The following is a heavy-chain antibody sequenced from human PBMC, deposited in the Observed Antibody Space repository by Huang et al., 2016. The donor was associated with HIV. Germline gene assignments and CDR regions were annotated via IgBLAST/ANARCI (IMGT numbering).Heavy chain of an antibody. J-gene: IGHJ4*02. CDR1: GFSISSYW. Sequence: EVQLVESGGGLVQPGGSLRLSCAASGFSISSYWMHWVRQAPGKGLGWLSRINSDGSSTSYADSVKGRFTISRDNAKNTLYLQMNSLRAEDTAVYYCARDPRIQSWLNFFDYWGQGTLVSVSS. CDR2: INSDGSST. V-gene: IGHV3-74*01. D-gene: IGHD3-22*01. CDR3: ARDPRIQSWLNFFDY.